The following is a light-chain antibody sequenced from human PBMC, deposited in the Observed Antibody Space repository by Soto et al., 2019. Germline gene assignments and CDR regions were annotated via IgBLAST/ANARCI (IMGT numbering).Light chain of an antibody. CDR1: QSVSSIS. Sequence: IVLTQSPGTLSLSPGERATLSCRASQSVSSISLAWYQQKPGQAPRLLMYGASSRATGIPDRFSGSGSGTDVTLTISRLEPEDSALYYCQQYGSSSWTFGQGTKVEIK. V-gene: IGKV3-20*01. J-gene: IGKJ1*01. CDR3: QQYGSSSWT. CDR2: GAS.